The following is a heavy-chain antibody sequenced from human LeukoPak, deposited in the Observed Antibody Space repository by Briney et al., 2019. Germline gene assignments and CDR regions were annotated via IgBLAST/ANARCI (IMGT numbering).Heavy chain of an antibody. CDR2: IIPIFATA. V-gene: IGHV1-69*05. J-gene: IGHJ3*02. CDR1: GGTFSSYA. Sequence: SVKVSCKASGGTFSSYAISWVRQAPGQGLEWMGRIIPIFATANYAQKFQGRVTITTDESTSTAYMELSSLRSEDTAVYYCARDRGTAGAFDIWGQGTMVTVSS. D-gene: IGHD6-13*01. CDR3: ARDRGTAGAFDI.